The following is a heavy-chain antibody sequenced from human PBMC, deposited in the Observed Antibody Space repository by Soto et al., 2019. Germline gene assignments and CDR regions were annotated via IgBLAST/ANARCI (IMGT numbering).Heavy chain of an antibody. CDR1: GITFSRYG. Sequence: QVQLVESGGGVVQPGRSLRLSCAAPGITFSRYGINWVRQAPGKAPEWVAVISYDGRNKYYAESGKGRLTISRDSCQNTLFLQMNSLRAEVTAVYYCAKELGSTSTYFDYRGRGILVTVS. J-gene: IGHJ4*02. CDR3: AKELGSTSTYFDY. V-gene: IGHV3-30*18. CDR2: ISYDGRNK. D-gene: IGHD2-2*01.